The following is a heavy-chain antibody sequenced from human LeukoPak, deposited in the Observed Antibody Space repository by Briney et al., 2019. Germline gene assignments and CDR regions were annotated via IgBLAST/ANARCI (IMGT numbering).Heavy chain of an antibody. CDR3: ATYGSGSYRFDP. Sequence: PSQTLSLTCAVSGGSISSGGYSWSWIRQPPGKGLEWIGYIYHSGSTYYNPSLKSRVTISVDRFKNQFSLKLSSVTAADTAVYYCATYGSGSYRFDPWGQGTLVTVSS. D-gene: IGHD3-10*01. J-gene: IGHJ5*02. V-gene: IGHV4-30-2*01. CDR1: GGSISSGGYS. CDR2: IYHSGST.